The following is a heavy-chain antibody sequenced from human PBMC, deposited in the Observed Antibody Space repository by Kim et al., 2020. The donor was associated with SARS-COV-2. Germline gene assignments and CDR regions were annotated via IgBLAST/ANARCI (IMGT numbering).Heavy chain of an antibody. V-gene: IGHV3-30*04. J-gene: IGHJ4*02. D-gene: IGHD2-15*01. CDR3: VAEIGGRSFDH. CDR2: ISYDGSHI. CDR1: GFSFSSHA. Sequence: GGSLRLSCAASGFSFSSHALHWVRQAPGKGLEWVAHISYDGSHIAYPDSMKGRFTISRDDTKSTLYLQMNSLRPEDTAVYFRVAEIGGRSFDHWGQGALVTVSS.